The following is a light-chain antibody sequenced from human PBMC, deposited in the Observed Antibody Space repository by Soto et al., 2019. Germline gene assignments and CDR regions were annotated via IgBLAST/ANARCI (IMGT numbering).Light chain of an antibody. V-gene: IGLV2-14*03. CDR2: EVS. Sequence: QSALTQPASVSGSPGQSITISCTGTSSDVGAYDYVSWYQQHPDKAPKLMIYEVSHRPSGVSNRFYGSKSVNTATLTISGLQAEDEADYYCSSYTSNSTRVFGTGTKLTVL. J-gene: IGLJ1*01. CDR1: SSDVGAYDY. CDR3: SSYTSNSTRV.